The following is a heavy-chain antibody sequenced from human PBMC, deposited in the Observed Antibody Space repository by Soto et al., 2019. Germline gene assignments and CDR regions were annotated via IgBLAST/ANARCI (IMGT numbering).Heavy chain of an antibody. CDR2: INRSGST. Sequence: PSETLSLTCAVYVGSFSGYYWSWLRQPPGKGLEWIGEINRSGSTNYNPSLKSRVTISVDTSKNQFSLKVTSVTAADTAVYDCETAHWSHHYFDAWAQGTLVTFSS. D-gene: IGHD1-1*01. J-gene: IGHJ5*02. V-gene: IGHV4-34*01. CDR1: VGSFSGYY. CDR3: ETAHWSHHYFDA.